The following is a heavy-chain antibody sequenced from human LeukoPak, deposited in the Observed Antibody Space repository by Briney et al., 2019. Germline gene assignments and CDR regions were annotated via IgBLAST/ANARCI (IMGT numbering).Heavy chain of an antibody. CDR2: IIPIFGTA. V-gene: IGHV1-69*13. Sequence: ASVKVSCKASGSTFTSYGISGVRQAPGQGLEWMGGIIPIFGTANYAQKFQGRVTITADESTSTAYMELSSLRSEDTAVYYCARGHNSYGTDYWGQGTLVTVSS. D-gene: IGHD5-18*01. J-gene: IGHJ4*02. CDR1: GSTFTSYG. CDR3: ARGHNSYGTDY.